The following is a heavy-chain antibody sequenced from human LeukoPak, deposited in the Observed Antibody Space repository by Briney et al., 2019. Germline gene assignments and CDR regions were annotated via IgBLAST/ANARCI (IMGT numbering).Heavy chain of an antibody. D-gene: IGHD3-10*01. J-gene: IGHJ4*02. CDR3: ARGRGLTLSYHYFDY. CDR1: GFTFSPLG. Sequence: GGSLRLSCAASGFTFSPLGMNWVRQAPGRGLEWVSHISSGSSTTYYADSVKGRFTISRDNAKNSLYLQVNSLRDEDTAVYYCARGRGLTLSYHYFDYWGQGTLVTVSS. CDR2: ISSGSSTT. V-gene: IGHV3-48*02.